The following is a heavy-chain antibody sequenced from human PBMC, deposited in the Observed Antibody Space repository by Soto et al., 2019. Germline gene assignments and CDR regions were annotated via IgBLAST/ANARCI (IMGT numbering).Heavy chain of an antibody. V-gene: IGHV3-23*01. CDR3: AKARDPFYDSKGPDAFDI. Sequence: GGSLRLSCAASGFTFSSYAMSWVRQAPGKGLEWVSAISGSGGSTYYADSVKGRFTISRDNSKNTLYLQMNSLRAEDTAVYYCAKARDPFYDSKGPDAFDIWGQGTMVTVSS. CDR2: ISGSGGST. D-gene: IGHD3-3*01. CDR1: GFTFSSYA. J-gene: IGHJ3*02.